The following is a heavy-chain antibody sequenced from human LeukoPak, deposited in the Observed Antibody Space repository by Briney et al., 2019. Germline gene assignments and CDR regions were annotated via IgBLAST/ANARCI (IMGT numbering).Heavy chain of an antibody. D-gene: IGHD3-16*01. J-gene: IGHJ3*02. Sequence: PSGTLSLTCAVSGGSISSSNWWSRVRQPPGKGLEWIGEIYHRGSTNYNPSLKSRVTISVDTSKNHFSLRLTSVTAADTGVYFCARAEGAASHIWGQGTMVSVSS. V-gene: IGHV4-4*02. CDR3: ARAEGAASHI. CDR2: IYHRGST. CDR1: GGSISSSNW.